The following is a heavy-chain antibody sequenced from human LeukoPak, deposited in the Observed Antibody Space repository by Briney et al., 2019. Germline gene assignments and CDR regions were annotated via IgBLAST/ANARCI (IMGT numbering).Heavy chain of an antibody. CDR1: GFTFSSYA. D-gene: IGHD5-24*01. CDR2: ISNTGNHI. J-gene: IGHJ4*02. CDR3: ARDPPGRLGYSPFDF. Sequence: TGGSLRLSCAASGFTFSSYAMSWVRQAPGKGLEWVSFISNTGNHIYYADSVKGRFTISRDNARNSLYLQMNSLRAEDTALYYCARDPPGRLGYSPFDFWGQGTPVTVSS. V-gene: IGHV3-21*06.